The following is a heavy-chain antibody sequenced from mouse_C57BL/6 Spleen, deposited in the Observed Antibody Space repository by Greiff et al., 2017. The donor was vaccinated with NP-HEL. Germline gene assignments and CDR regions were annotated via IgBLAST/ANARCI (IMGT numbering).Heavy chain of an antibody. CDR1: GFNIKDDY. D-gene: IGHD2-13*01. V-gene: IGHV14-4*01. CDR2: IDPENGDT. Sequence: EVQLQQSGAELVRPGASVKLSCTASGFNIKDDYMHWVKQRPEQGLEWIGWIDPENGDTEYASKFQGKATITADTSSNTAYLQLSSLTSEDTAVYYCTTYGDEFADWGQGTLVTVSA. CDR3: TTYGDEFAD. J-gene: IGHJ3*01.